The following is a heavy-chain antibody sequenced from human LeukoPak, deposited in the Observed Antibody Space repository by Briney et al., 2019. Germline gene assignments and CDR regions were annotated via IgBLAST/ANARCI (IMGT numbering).Heavy chain of an antibody. CDR1: GFTFSSYS. Sequence: GGSLRLSCAASGFTFSSYSMNWVRQAPGKGLEWVSSISSSSSYIYYADSVKGRFTISRDNAKNSLYLQMNSLRAEDTAVYYCAKAPSFGELALDYWGQGTLVTVSS. J-gene: IGHJ4*02. D-gene: IGHD3-10*01. V-gene: IGHV3-21*04. CDR3: AKAPSFGELALDY. CDR2: ISSSSSYI.